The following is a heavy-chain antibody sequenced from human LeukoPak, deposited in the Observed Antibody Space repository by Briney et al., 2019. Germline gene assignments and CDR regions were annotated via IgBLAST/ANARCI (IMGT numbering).Heavy chain of an antibody. CDR2: ISGDGGTT. CDR1: GFNFEAHA. CDR3: AKRSGSPHNFDY. V-gene: IGHV3-43*02. J-gene: IGHJ4*02. D-gene: IGHD1-14*01. Sequence: PGGSLRLSCAASGFNFEAHAMNWVRQAPGKPLEWVSLISGDGGTTHYADSVKGRFTISRDNSRDSVYLQMNSLRTADTAVYYCAKRSGSPHNFDYWGQGTLVTVSS.